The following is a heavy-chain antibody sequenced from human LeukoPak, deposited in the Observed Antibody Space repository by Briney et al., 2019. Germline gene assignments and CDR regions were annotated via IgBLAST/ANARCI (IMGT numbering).Heavy chain of an antibody. CDR1: EFTVSSNY. V-gene: IGHV3-53*04. Sequence: GGSLRLSCAASEFTVSSNYMSWVRQAPGKGLEWASIIYSGGSTYYSDSVKGRFTISRHNSKNTLYLQMNSLRGEDTAVYYCATIGGDYVSFDNWGQGTLVTVTS. D-gene: IGHD4-17*01. CDR3: ATIGGDYVSFDN. CDR2: IYSGGST. J-gene: IGHJ4*02.